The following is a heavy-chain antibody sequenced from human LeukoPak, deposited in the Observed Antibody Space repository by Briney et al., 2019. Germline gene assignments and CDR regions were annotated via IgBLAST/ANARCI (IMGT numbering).Heavy chain of an antibody. CDR3: ARLSTYYYDSSGYGYFDL. V-gene: IGHV1-18*01. CDR2: ISAYNGNT. Sequence: ASVKVSCKASGYTFTSYGISWVRQAPGQGLEWMGWISAYNGNTNYAQKLQGRVTMTTDTSTSTAYMELRSLRSDDTAVYYCARLSTYYYDSSGYGYFDLWGRGTLVTVSS. J-gene: IGHJ2*01. D-gene: IGHD3-22*01. CDR1: GYTFTSYG.